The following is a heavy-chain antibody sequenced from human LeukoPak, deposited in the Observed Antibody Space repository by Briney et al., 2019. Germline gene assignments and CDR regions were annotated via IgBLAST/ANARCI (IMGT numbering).Heavy chain of an antibody. CDR1: GASISSYY. D-gene: IGHD3-10*01. CDR3: ARDLSGSLYFDF. CDR2: LYISGST. Sequence: SETLSLTCTVSGASISSYYYNLIRQTPGGGLEWIGRLYISGSTDYNPSLKSRVTISVDTSMNQFYLKMNSVTAADTAVYFCARDLSGSLYFDFWGPGVLVTVPS. J-gene: IGHJ4*02. V-gene: IGHV4-4*07.